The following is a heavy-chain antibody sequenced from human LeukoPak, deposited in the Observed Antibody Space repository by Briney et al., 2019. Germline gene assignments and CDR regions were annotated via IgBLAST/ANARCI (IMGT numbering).Heavy chain of an antibody. CDR3: ARDNLGAFDY. CDR2: IRYDGSNK. V-gene: IGHV3-30*02. J-gene: IGHJ4*02. CDR1: GFTFSNYG. Sequence: GSLRLSCAASGFTFSNYGMHWVRQAPGKGLEWVAFIRYDGSNKYYADSVKGRFTISRDSSKNTLFLQMNSLRAEDTAVYYCARDNLGAFDYWGQGTLVTVSS. D-gene: IGHD3-10*01.